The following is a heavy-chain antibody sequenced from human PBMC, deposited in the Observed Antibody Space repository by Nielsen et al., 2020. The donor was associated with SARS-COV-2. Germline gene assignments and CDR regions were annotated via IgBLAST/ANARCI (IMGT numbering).Heavy chain of an antibody. V-gene: IGHV3-23*01. J-gene: IGHJ6*02. CDR2: IGVSGGGT. CDR1: GFTFSNFA. CDR3: TRRVAGGTMDV. Sequence: GGFLRLSCAASGFTFSNFAMNWVRQAPGKGLEWVSTIGVSGGGTYYADSLKGRFTISRDNSKNTLYLQMNSLGADDTAIYYCTRRVAGGTMDVWGQGTTVTVSS. D-gene: IGHD6-19*01.